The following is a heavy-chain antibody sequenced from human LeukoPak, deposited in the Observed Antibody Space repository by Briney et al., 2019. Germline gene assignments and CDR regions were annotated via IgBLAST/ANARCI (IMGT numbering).Heavy chain of an antibody. CDR2: IYHSGTT. D-gene: IGHD6-13*01. V-gene: IGHV4-38-2*02. CDR1: GYSISSGYS. J-gene: IGHJ4*02. Sequence: SETLSLTCTVSGYSISSGYSWGWIRQPPGKGLEWIASIYHSGTTYDNPSLKSRVTISVDTSKNQFSLKLSSVTAADTAVYYCARLGAAAGIDYWGQGTLVTVSS. CDR3: ARLGAAAGIDY.